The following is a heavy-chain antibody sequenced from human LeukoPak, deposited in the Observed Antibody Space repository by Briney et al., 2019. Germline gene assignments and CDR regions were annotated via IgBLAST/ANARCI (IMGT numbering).Heavy chain of an antibody. V-gene: IGHV1-46*01. CDR2: INPRGGST. CDR1: GYTFTDYY. D-gene: IGHD6-6*01. Sequence: ASVKVSCKASGYTFTDYYMHWVRQAPGQGLEWVGVINPRGGSTTYAQKFQGRVTMTRDTSTSTFYMVLSSLKSEDTAVYYCARAGGSRSPFDYWGQGTLVTVSS. J-gene: IGHJ4*02. CDR3: ARAGGSRSPFDY.